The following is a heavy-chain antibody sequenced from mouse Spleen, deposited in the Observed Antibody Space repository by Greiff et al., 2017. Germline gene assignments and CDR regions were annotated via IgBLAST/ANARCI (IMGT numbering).Heavy chain of an antibody. J-gene: IGHJ3*01. D-gene: IGHD1-1*02. CDR2: IDPETGGT. Sequence: QVQLQQSGAELVRPGASVTLSCKASGYTFTDYEMHWVKQTPVHGLEWIGAIDPETGGTAYNQKFKGKAILTADKSSSTAYMELRSLTSEDSAVYYCTREGKLSLAYWGQGTLVTVSA. V-gene: IGHV1-15*01. CDR1: GYTFTDYE. CDR3: TREGKLSLAY.